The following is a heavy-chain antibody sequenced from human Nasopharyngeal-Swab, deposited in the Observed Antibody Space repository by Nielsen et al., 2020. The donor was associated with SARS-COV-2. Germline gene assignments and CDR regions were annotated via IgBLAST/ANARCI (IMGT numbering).Heavy chain of an antibody. J-gene: IGHJ4*02. D-gene: IGHD3-9*01. CDR3: TRPGAAVSGTNIFF. CDR1: GYTFIDYF. Sequence: ASVKVSCKASGYTFIDYFLHWVRQTPGQSLEWIGWINPHTDATNYAQKFQGRVSMTRDTSISTIYMELRSLSSDDTAVYYCTRPGAAVSGTNIFFWGQGSLVTVSS. V-gene: IGHV1-2*02. CDR2: INPHTDAT.